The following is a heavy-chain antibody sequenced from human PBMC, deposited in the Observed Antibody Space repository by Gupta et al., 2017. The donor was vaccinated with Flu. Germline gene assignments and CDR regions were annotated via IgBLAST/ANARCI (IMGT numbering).Heavy chain of an antibody. Sequence: VRQAPGNGLEWVAAISYDASQTYYSDSVKGRFTISRDNPRDTLYLQMSSLTVEDAAVYYCAKTGTTGYFYVDVWGAGTTVIV. J-gene: IGHJ6*03. V-gene: IGHV3-30*04. D-gene: IGHD1-7*01. CDR2: ISYDASQT. CDR3: AKTGTTGYFYVDV.